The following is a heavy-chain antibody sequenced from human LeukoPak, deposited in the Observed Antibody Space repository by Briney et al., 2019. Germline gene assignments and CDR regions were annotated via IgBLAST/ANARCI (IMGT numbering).Heavy chain of an antibody. CDR2: ISNDDI. CDR1: GFTFSTYS. Sequence: GGSLRLSCEAPGFTFSTYSMTWVRQAPGKGQERVSYISNDDIFYAESVEGRFTISRDNAKSSVYLQMNSLRADDTAVYYCARDHNWGFDYWGRGTLVSVSS. J-gene: IGHJ4*02. D-gene: IGHD7-27*01. CDR3: ARDHNWGFDY. V-gene: IGHV3-48*04.